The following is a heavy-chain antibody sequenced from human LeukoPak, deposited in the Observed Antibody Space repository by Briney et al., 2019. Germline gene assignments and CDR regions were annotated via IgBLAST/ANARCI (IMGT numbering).Heavy chain of an antibody. CDR2: ISSSGSTI. J-gene: IGHJ4*02. CDR3: AKVPAPYSSPGDY. V-gene: IGHV3-11*01. CDR1: GFTFSDYY. Sequence: PGGSLRLSCAASGFTFSDYYMSWIRQAPGKGLEWVSYISSSGSTIYYADSVKGRFTISRDNSKNTLYLQMNSLRAEDTAVYYCAKVPAPYSSPGDYWGQGTLVTVSS. D-gene: IGHD6-13*01.